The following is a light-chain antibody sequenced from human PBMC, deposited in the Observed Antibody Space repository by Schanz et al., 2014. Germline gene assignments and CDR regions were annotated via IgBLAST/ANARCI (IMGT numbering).Light chain of an antibody. CDR3: CSYAGYWV. CDR2: DVA. J-gene: IGLJ3*02. CDR1: SSDVGAYTY. V-gene: IGLV2-14*01. Sequence: QFALTQPASVSGSPGQSIAISCIGTSSDVGAYTYVSWFQQHPGRAPKLMIYDVASRPSGVSTRFSGSKSGNTASLTISGLQAEDEADYYCCSYAGYWVFGGGTKLTVL.